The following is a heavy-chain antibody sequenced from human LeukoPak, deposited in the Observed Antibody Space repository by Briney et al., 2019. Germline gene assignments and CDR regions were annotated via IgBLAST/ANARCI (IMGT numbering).Heavy chain of an antibody. CDR3: LARPDAYDI. V-gene: IGHV3-64D*06. Sequence: GGSLRLSCSASGFTFSLYVMHWVRQAPGKGLEYVSGISKNGDSTYYADSVKGRFTISRDNSKNTLYFQMSSLRTEDTAVYYCLARPDAYDIWGQGTMVTVSS. CDR2: ISKNGDST. J-gene: IGHJ3*02. CDR1: GFTFSLYV.